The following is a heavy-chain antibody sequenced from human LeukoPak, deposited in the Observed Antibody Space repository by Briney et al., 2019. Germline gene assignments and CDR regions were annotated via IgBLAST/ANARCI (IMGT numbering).Heavy chain of an antibody. CDR3: ARSRVVGSGSYYSFYSYYYMDV. CDR2: INHSGST. D-gene: IGHD3-10*01. J-gene: IGHJ6*03. V-gene: IGHV4-34*01. CDR1: GGSFSGYY. Sequence: SETLSLTCAVYGGSFSGYYWSWIRQPPGKGLEWIGEINHSGSTNYNPSLKSRVTISVDTSKNQFSLKLSSVTAADTAVYYCARSRVVGSGSYYSFYSYYYMDVWGKGTTVTISS.